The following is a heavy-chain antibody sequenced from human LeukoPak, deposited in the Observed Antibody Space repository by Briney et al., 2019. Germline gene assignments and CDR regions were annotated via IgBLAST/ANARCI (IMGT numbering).Heavy chain of an antibody. CDR2: INPRGGST. CDR3: ARATWYGGNPSGAFDI. CDR1: GYTFTNYH. Sequence: ASVKVFCKSSGYTFTNYHLHWVRQAPGQGLEWMGIINPRGGSTSYAQKFQDRVTMPRDTSTSTVYMELNSLSSEDTAVYYGARATWYGGNPSGAFDIWGQGTMVTVSS. V-gene: IGHV1-46*01. J-gene: IGHJ3*02. D-gene: IGHD4/OR15-4a*01.